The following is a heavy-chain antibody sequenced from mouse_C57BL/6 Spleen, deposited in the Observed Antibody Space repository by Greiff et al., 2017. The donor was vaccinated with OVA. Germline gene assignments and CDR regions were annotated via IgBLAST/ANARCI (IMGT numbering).Heavy chain of an antibody. V-gene: IGHV1-5*01. Sequence: VQLQQSGTVLARPGASVKMSCTTSGYTFTSYWMHWVKQRPGQGLEWIGAIYPGNSDTSYNQKFKGKAKLTAVTSASTAYMALSSLTNEDSAVYYCTKDYSNPFADWGQGTLVTVAA. D-gene: IGHD2-5*01. J-gene: IGHJ3*01. CDR2: IYPGNSDT. CDR1: GYTFTSYW. CDR3: TKDYSNPFAD.